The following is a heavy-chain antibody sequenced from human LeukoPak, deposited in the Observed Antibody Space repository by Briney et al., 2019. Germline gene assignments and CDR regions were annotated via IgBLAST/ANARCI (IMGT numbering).Heavy chain of an antibody. D-gene: IGHD6-19*01. CDR2: ISCDGSNK. J-gene: IGHJ4*02. Sequence: PGGSLRLSCAASGFTFSSDAMHWVRQAPGKGLEWVAVISCDGSNKYYADSVKGRFTISRDNSKNTLYLQMNSLRVDDTAVYYCARYHTSGWNYFDYWGQGTLVSVSS. CDR1: GFTFSSDA. CDR3: ARYHTSGWNYFDY. V-gene: IGHV3-30*04.